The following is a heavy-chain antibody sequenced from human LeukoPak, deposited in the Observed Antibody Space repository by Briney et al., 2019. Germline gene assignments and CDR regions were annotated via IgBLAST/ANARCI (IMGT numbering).Heavy chain of an antibody. V-gene: IGHV7-4-1*02. CDR3: AGDRVWYDY. D-gene: IGHD2-8*01. CDR1: GYTFTSYA. CDR2: INTNTGDP. Sequence: ASVKVSCKASGYTFTSYAMNWVRQAPGQGLEWMGWINTNTGDPTYAQGFTGRFVFSLDTSVSTAYLQISSLKAEDSDVYYCAGDRVWYDYWGQGTLVTVSS. J-gene: IGHJ4*02.